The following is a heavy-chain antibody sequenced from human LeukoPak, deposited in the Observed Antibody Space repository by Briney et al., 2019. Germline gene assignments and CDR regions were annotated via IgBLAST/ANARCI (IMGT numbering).Heavy chain of an antibody. CDR3: ASFFWSGYYHYYYGMDV. V-gene: IGHV3-21*01. Sequence: GGSLRLSCAASGFTFSSYSMNWVRQAPGKGLEWVSSISSSSSYIYCADSVKGRFTISRDNAKNSLYLQMNSLRAEDTAVYYCASFFWSGYYHYYYGMDVWGQGTTVTVSS. CDR1: GFTFSSYS. J-gene: IGHJ6*02. CDR2: ISSSSSYI. D-gene: IGHD3-3*01.